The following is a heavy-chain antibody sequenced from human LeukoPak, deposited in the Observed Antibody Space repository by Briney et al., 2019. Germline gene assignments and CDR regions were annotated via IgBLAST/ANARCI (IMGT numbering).Heavy chain of an antibody. J-gene: IGHJ4*02. CDR1: GYTFTSYY. V-gene: IGHV1-69*13. CDR2: IIPIFGTA. CDR3: ARQSSTGTLAYYFDY. D-gene: IGHD6-13*01. Sequence: SVKVSCKASGYTFTSYYMHWVRQAPGQGLEWMGGIIPIFGTANYAQKFQGRVTITADESTSTAYMELSSLRSEDTAVYYCARQSSTGTLAYYFDYWGQGTLVTVSS.